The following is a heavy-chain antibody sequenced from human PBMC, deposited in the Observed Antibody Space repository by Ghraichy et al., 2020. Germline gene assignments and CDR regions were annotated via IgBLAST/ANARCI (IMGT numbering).Heavy chain of an antibody. CDR2: INHRGST. J-gene: IGHJ4*02. Sequence: SETLSLTCGVYGGSFSGYYWSWIRQPPGKGLEWIGEINHRGSTNFNPSLKSRVTVSVDTSKNQFSLKLSSVTAADTAIYYCARFQGSSGDYFDYWGQGTLVTVSS. D-gene: IGHD6-6*01. CDR3: ARFQGSSGDYFDY. CDR1: GGSFSGYY. V-gene: IGHV4-34*01.